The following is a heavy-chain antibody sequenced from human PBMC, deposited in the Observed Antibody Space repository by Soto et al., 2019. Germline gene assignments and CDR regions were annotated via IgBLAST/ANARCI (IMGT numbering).Heavy chain of an antibody. CDR2: MNPNSGNT. D-gene: IGHD3-22*01. J-gene: IGHJ4*02. CDR3: ARGPLIDKEMALDY. Sequence: WASVKVSCKACGYTFTRYDINWVRQATGQGLEWMGWMNPNSGNTGYAQKFQGRVTMTRDTSISTAYMELSSLRSEDTAVYYCARGPLIDKEMALDYWGQGTLVTVSS. CDR1: GYTFTRYD. V-gene: IGHV1-8*01.